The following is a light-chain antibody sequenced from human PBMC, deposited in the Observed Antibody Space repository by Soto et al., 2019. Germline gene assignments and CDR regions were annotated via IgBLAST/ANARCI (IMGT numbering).Light chain of an antibody. CDR2: EVS. J-gene: IGLJ1*01. Sequence: QSALTQPASVSGSPGQSITISCPGTSSDVGGYNYVSSSQQHPGKAPKRMTYEVSNRPSGVSNRFSGYKSGNTASLTISGLQAEYEADYYCSSYTSSITLYFFGTGTKLTVL. CDR1: SSDVGGYNY. V-gene: IGLV2-14*01. CDR3: SSYTSSITLYF.